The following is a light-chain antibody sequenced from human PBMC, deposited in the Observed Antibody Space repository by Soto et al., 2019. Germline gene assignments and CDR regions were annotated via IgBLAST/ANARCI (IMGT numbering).Light chain of an antibody. CDR1: QGISSY. J-gene: IGKJ1*01. V-gene: IGKV1-8*01. CDR2: AAS. CDR3: QQYNNWPQT. Sequence: AIRMTQSPSSFSASPGDRVTITCRASQGISSYLAWYQQKPGKAPKLLIYAASTLQSGVPSRFSGSGSGTDFTLTISGLQSEDFAVYYCQQYNNWPQTFGQGTKVDIK.